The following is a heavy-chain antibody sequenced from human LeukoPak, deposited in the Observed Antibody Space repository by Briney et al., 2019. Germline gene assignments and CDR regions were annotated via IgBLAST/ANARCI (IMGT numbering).Heavy chain of an antibody. D-gene: IGHD2-2*01. CDR2: INPNSGGT. CDR1: GYTFTGYY. Sequence: GASVKVSCKASGYTFTGYYMHWVRQAPGQGLEWMGWINPNSGGTNYAQKFQGKVTMTRDTSISTAYMELSRLRSDDTAVYYCARARYCSSTSCSPVRVDYWGQGTLVTVSS. J-gene: IGHJ4*02. CDR3: ARARYCSSTSCSPVRVDY. V-gene: IGHV1-2*02.